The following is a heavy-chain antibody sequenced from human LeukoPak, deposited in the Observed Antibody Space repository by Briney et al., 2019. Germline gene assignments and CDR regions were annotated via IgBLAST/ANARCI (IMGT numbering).Heavy chain of an antibody. Sequence: SETLSLTCTVSGYSISSGYYWGWIRQPPGKGLEWIGSIYHSGSTYYNPSLKSRVTISVDTSKNQFSLKLSSVTAADTAVYYCARGPSWSSSSPIWGQGTLVTVSS. J-gene: IGHJ4*02. D-gene: IGHD6-6*01. CDR2: IYHSGST. CDR3: ARGPSWSSSSPI. V-gene: IGHV4-38-2*02. CDR1: GYSISSGYY.